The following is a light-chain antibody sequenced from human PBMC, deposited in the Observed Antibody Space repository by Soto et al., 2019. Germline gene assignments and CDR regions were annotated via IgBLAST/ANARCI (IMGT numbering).Light chain of an antibody. CDR1: QTISSW. J-gene: IGKJ1*01. CDR3: QHYNSYSEA. CDR2: KAS. V-gene: IGKV1-5*03. Sequence: DIPMTQSPSTLSGSVGDRVTITCRASQTISSWLAWYQQKPGKAPKLLIYKASTLKSGVPSRFSGSGSGTEFTLTISSLQPDDFATYYCQHYNSYSEAFGQGXXV.